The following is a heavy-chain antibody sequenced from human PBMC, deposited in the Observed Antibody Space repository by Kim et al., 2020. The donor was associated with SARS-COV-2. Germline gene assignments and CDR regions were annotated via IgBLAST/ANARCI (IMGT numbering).Heavy chain of an antibody. Sequence: ASVKVSCKASGYTFTSYYMHWVRQAPGQGLEWMGLINPSGGSTSYAQKFQGRVTMTRDTSTSTVYMELSSLRSEDTAVYYCAREYGMGAEGGIWFGESPGGMDVWGQGTTVTVSS. CDR2: INPSGGST. D-gene: IGHD3-10*01. CDR1: GYTFTSYY. J-gene: IGHJ6*02. CDR3: AREYGMGAEGGIWFGESPGGMDV. V-gene: IGHV1-46*01.